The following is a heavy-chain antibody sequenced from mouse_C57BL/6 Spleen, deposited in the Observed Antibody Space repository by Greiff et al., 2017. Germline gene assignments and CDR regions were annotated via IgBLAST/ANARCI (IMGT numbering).Heavy chain of an antibody. CDR2: IDPETGGT. Sequence: QVQLKESGAELVRPGASVTLSCKASGYTFTDYEMHWVKQTPVHGLEWIGAIDPETGGTAYNQKFKGKAILTADKSSSTAYMELRSLTSEDSAVYYCTRRRYDYDDAMDYWGQGTSVTVSS. CDR3: TRRRYDYDDAMDY. D-gene: IGHD2-4*01. CDR1: GYTFTDYE. V-gene: IGHV1-15*01. J-gene: IGHJ4*01.